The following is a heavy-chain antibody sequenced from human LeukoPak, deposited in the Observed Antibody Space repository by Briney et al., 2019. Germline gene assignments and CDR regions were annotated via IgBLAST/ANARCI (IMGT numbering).Heavy chain of an antibody. CDR1: GYTFTSYG. V-gene: IGHV1-18*01. CDR3: GRDWGYYYDSSGTLDY. J-gene: IGHJ4*02. D-gene: IGHD3-22*01. CDR2: ISAYNGNT. Sequence: ASVKVSCKASGYTFTSYGISWVRQAPGQGLEWMGWISAYNGNTDYAQKLQGRVTMTTDTSTSTAYMEMRSLRSDDTAVYYCGRDWGYYYDSSGTLDYWGQGTLVTASS.